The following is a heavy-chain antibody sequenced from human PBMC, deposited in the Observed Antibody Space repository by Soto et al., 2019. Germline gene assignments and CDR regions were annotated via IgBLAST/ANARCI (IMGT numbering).Heavy chain of an antibody. Sequence: EVQLVESGGGLVKPGGSLRLSCAASGFTFSSYSMNWVRQAPGKGLEWVSSISSSSSYIYYADSVKGRFTISRDNAKNSLYPQMNSLRAEDTAVYYCARERIVVVPAAELYYYYGMDVWGQGTTVTVSS. CDR2: ISSSSSYI. V-gene: IGHV3-21*01. J-gene: IGHJ6*02. D-gene: IGHD2-2*01. CDR1: GFTFSSYS. CDR3: ARERIVVVPAAELYYYYGMDV.